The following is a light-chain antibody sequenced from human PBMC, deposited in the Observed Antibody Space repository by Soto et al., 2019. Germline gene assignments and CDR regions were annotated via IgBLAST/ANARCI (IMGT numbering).Light chain of an antibody. V-gene: IGKV1-33*01. J-gene: IGKJ2*01. CDR3: QQYDKLPYT. CDR2: DAS. CDR1: QDISNY. Sequence: DIQMTQSPSYLSASVGDRVTITCQASQDISNYLNWYQQKPGKAPRLLIYDASNLKKGVPSRFSGTGSGTDFTFTSSGLQPEDIATYYCQQYDKLPYTFGQGTKLEIK.